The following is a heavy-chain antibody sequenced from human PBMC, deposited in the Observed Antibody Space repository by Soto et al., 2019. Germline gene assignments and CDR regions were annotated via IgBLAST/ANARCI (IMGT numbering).Heavy chain of an antibody. V-gene: IGHV3-33*08. CDR3: AIDADTTGHYSHFDL. CDR1: GFTFSYYG. Sequence: QVQLVESGGGVVQPGGSLRLSCAASGFTFSYYGFHWVRQAPGKGLEWVAVMHTGGNEKYYVDSGKGRFTVSRDDSRNMVYLEMSGLRAEDTAEYFCAIDADTTGHYSHFDLWGRGALVAVS. J-gene: IGHJ4*02. CDR2: MHTGGNEK. D-gene: IGHD3-9*01.